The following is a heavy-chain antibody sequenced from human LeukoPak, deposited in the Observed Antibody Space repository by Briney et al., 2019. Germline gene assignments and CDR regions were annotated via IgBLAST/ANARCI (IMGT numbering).Heavy chain of an antibody. D-gene: IGHD2-2*01. CDR2: ISSSSSYI. J-gene: IGHJ6*02. V-gene: IGHV3-21*01. CDR1: GFTFSSYS. CDR3: ARIPDIVVVPAARASYYYGMDV. Sequence: PGGSLRLSCAASGFTFSSYSMNWVRQAPGKGLGWVSSISSSSSYIYYADSVKGRFTISRDNAKNSLYLQMNSLRAEDTAVYYCARIPDIVVVPAARASYYYGMDVWGQGTTVTVSS.